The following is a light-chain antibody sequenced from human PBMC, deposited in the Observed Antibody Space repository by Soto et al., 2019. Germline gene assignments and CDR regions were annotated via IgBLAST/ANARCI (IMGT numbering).Light chain of an antibody. V-gene: IGKV1-5*03. CDR2: KAS. Sequence: DIQMTQSPSTLPASVGDRVTITCRASQTIGDWLAWYQQKPGKVPKLLIYKASTLEGGVPSRFSGSGSGTEFTLTISSLQPDDFATYYFQQSHFYWTFGQGTKVEIK. CDR3: QQSHFYWT. CDR1: QTIGDW. J-gene: IGKJ1*01.